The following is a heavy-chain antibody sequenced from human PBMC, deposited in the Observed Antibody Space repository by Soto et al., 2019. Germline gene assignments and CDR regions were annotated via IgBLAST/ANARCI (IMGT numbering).Heavy chain of an antibody. D-gene: IGHD3-3*02. Sequence: GASVKVSCKASGYTFTSYGISWVRQAPGQGLEWMGWISAYNGNTNYAQKFQGRVTMTTDTSTSTAYMELSSRRSEDTAVYYCAAAPFLEWSQDPGAFDIWGQGTMVTVSS. V-gene: IGHV1-18*01. J-gene: IGHJ3*02. CDR3: AAAPFLEWSQDPGAFDI. CDR2: ISAYNGNT. CDR1: GYTFTSYG.